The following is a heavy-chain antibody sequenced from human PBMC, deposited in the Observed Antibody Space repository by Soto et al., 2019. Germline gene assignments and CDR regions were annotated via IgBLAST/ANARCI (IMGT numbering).Heavy chain of an antibody. CDR1: GGSISSSNW. D-gene: IGHD4-17*01. V-gene: IGHV4-4*02. Sequence: SETLSLTCAVSGGSISSSNWWSWVRQPPGKGLEWIGEIYHSGSTNYNPSLKSRVTISVDKSKNQFSLKLSSVTAADTAVYYCARGVTTVITDSYGMDVWGPGTTVTVAS. CDR2: IYHSGST. J-gene: IGHJ6*02. CDR3: ARGVTTVITDSYGMDV.